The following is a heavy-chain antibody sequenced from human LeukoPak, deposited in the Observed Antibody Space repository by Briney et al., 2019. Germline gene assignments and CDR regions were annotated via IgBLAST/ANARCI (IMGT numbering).Heavy chain of an antibody. V-gene: IGHV3-23*01. CDR1: GFTFSSYA. CDR2: ISGSGGST. Sequence: GSLRLSCAASGFTFSSYAMSWVRQAPGKGLEWVSAISGSGGSTYYADSVKGRFTISRDNSKNTLYLQMNSPRAEDTAVYYCAKMVGVAVAGSPTVDYWGQGTLVTVSS. J-gene: IGHJ4*02. D-gene: IGHD6-19*01. CDR3: AKMVGVAVAGSPTVDY.